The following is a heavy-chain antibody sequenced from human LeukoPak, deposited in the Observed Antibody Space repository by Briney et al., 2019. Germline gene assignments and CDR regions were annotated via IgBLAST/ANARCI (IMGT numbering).Heavy chain of an antibody. CDR3: ARDNYGYNFDS. D-gene: IGHD5-18*01. J-gene: IGHJ4*02. CDR2: IYYSGST. V-gene: IGHV4-39*02. CDR1: GGSISSSYY. Sequence: SETLSLTCTVSGGSISSSYYWGWIRQPPGQGLEWIGSIYYSGSTYYNSSLKSRLTISVDTSKNQFSLKLSSVTAADTAVYYCARDNYGYNFDSWGQGTLVTVSS.